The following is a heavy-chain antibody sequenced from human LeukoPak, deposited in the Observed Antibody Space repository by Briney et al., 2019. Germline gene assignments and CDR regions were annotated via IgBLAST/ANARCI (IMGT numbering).Heavy chain of an antibody. CDR1: GGSLSGYY. V-gene: IGHV4-34*01. D-gene: IGHD3-3*01. CDR2: MNHSGST. CDR3: ARGQITILGVVTRNWLDP. J-gene: IGHJ5*02. Sequence: PSETLSLTCAVDGGSLSGYYCGWIRQAPGKGLEWIGEMNHSGSTNYSPSLKSRVTISVDMSKNQLSLKLNSVSAADTAVYYCARGQITILGVVTRNWLDPWGQGTLVAVSS.